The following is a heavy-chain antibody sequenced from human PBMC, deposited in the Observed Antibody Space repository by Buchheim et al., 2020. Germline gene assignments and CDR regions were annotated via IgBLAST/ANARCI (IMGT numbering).Heavy chain of an antibody. CDR3: ARDSRRDSSNWYFDY. CDR1: GGSISSGGYY. CDR2: IYYSGST. J-gene: IGHJ4*02. D-gene: IGHD6-13*01. V-gene: IGHV4-31*03. Sequence: QVQLQESGPGLVKPSQTLSLTCTVSGGSISSGGYYWSWIRQYPGKGLEWIGYIYYSGSTYYNPSLKRRVTISIDTSKDQFSLKLSSLTAADTAVYYCARDSRRDSSNWYFDYWGQGSL.